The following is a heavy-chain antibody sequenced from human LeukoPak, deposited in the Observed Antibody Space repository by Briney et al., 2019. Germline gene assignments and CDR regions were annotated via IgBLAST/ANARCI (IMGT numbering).Heavy chain of an antibody. V-gene: IGHV3-13*01. J-gene: IGHJ3*02. CDR3: AREMSGSSDALDI. CDR1: GFTLSTYD. D-gene: IGHD3-10*01. CDR2: IYRAGDT. Sequence: GGSLRLSCAASGFTLSTYDMHWVRQPTGEGLEWVSIIYRAGDTYYPGSVKGRFTISRDNAKNSLYLQMNSLRAEDTAVYYCAREMSGSSDALDIWGQGTMVTVSS.